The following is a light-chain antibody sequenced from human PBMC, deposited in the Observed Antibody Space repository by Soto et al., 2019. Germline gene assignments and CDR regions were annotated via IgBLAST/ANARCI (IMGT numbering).Light chain of an antibody. V-gene: IGKV3-20*01. CDR2: GAS. Sequence: EIVLTQSPGTLSLSPGERATLSCRASQSVSSSYLAWYQQKPGQAPRLLIYGASSRATGIPDRFSGSGSGTDFTLTISRLEPEDFAVYYCQQYGSSQAFTFGPGTKVDIK. CDR1: QSVSSSY. CDR3: QQYGSSQAFT. J-gene: IGKJ3*01.